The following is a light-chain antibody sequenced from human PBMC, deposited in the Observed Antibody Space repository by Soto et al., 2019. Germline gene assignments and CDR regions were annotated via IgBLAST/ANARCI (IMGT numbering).Light chain of an antibody. CDR1: QSVSSN. V-gene: IGKV3D-15*01. CDR2: GAS. CDR3: QQYNNWPYT. J-gene: IGKJ2*01. Sequence: EIVMTQSPDTLSVSPGERATLSCRASQSVSSNLAWYQHNPGQAPRLLIFGASTRATGIPARSSGSVSGTEFTPTLSSLQSEDFAVYHCQQYNNWPYTFGQGTPLVIK.